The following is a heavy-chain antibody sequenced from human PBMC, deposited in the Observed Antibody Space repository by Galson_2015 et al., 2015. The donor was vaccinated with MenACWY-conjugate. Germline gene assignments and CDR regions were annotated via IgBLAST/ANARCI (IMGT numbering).Heavy chain of an antibody. Sequence: QSGAEVKKSGESLQISCPGSGSSFTTYWIAWVRQMPGRGLEWVGLISPGDSNTRYSPSFQGQVTISADKSISTAYLQWSSLKASDTAMYYCARHPPGGRGLDVWGQGTTVTVSS. J-gene: IGHJ6*02. D-gene: IGHD1-26*01. CDR2: ISPGDSNT. V-gene: IGHV5-51*01. CDR1: GSSFTTYW. CDR3: ARHPPGGRGLDV.